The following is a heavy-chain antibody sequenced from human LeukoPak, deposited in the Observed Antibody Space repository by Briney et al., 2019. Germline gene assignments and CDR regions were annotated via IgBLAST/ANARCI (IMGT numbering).Heavy chain of an antibody. J-gene: IGHJ4*02. CDR3: ARRGSSNWKELDC. Sequence: GESLKISCKASGYSFTSYWIGWVRQMPGKGLEWMGIIYPGDSDTRYSPSFQGQVTISADKSVTTAYLQWSSLKASDTAMYYCARRGSSNWKELDCWGQGTLVTVSS. V-gene: IGHV5-51*01. CDR2: IYPGDSDT. D-gene: IGHD1-1*01. CDR1: GYSFTSYW.